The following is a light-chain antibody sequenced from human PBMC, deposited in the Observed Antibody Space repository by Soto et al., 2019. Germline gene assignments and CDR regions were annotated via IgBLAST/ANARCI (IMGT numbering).Light chain of an antibody. J-gene: IGKJ2*01. CDR1: QSISRW. Sequence: DIQMTQSPSTLSASVGDRVTLTCRASQSISRWLAWDKQTPGKPPNLLIYKASTLESGVPSRFSGSGSGAEFTLTISSLQPKDFATYYCQKYSGYPYTFGQGTKLDIK. CDR2: KAS. CDR3: QKYSGYPYT. V-gene: IGKV1-5*03.